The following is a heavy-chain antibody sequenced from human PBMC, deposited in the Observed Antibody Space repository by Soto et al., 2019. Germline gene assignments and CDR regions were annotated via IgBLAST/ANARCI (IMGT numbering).Heavy chain of an antibody. D-gene: IGHD5-18*01. CDR1: GGSISSYY. V-gene: IGHV4-59*01. J-gene: IGHJ4*01. CDR3: ARGPAEDTAMGYYFDY. CDR2: IYYSGST. Sequence: SETLSLTCTVSGGSISSYYWSWIRQPPGKGLEWIGYIYYSGSTNYNPSLKSRVTISVDTSKNQFSLKLSSVTAADTAVYYRARGPAEDTAMGYYFDYWGHGTLVTVSS.